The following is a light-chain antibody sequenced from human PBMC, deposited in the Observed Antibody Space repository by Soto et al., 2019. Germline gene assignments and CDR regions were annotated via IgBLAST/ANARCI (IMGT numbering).Light chain of an antibody. CDR2: GAS. J-gene: IGKJ1*01. Sequence: ELVWPHPPGPLPLSQGERATLSCRASQSVSSSFLAWYQQKPGQAPRLLIYGASSRATGIPDRFSGSGSGTDFTLTISSLEPEDFAVYYCQQYGSAPRTFGQGTKVDIK. V-gene: IGKV3-20*01. CDR1: QSVSSSF. CDR3: QQYGSAPRT.